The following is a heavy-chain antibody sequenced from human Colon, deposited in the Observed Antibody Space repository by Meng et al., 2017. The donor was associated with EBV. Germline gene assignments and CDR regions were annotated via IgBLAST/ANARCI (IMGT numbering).Heavy chain of an antibody. Sequence: QGPRQESGPGLVKPSQTLSLTCTVSGGSISSGGYYWSWIRQHPGKGLEWIGYIYYSGSTYYNPSLKSRVTISIDTSKNQFSLKLSSVTAADTAVYYCARGPSRWLQFSFDYWGQGAPVTVSS. J-gene: IGHJ4*02. CDR2: IYYSGST. V-gene: IGHV4-31*03. CDR1: GGSISSGGYY. D-gene: IGHD5-24*01. CDR3: ARGPSRWLQFSFDY.